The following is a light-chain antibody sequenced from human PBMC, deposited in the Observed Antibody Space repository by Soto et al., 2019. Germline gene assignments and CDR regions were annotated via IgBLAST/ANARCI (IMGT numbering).Light chain of an antibody. CDR3: SSYAGLNNFIV. V-gene: IGLV2-8*01. CDR2: EVS. Sequence: PLTQPPSASVSPGQSVTICCTGTSSDVGGYHYVSWYQQHPGKAPKVMIYEVSKRPSGVPDRFSGSKSGDTASLTVSGLQTEDEAEYYCSSYAGLNNFIVFGTGTKVTVL. J-gene: IGLJ1*01. CDR1: SSDVGGYHY.